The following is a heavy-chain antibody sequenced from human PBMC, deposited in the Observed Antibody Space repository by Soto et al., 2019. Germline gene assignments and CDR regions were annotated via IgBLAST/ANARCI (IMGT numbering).Heavy chain of an antibody. CDR2: INHSGST. J-gene: IGHJ4*02. Sequence: QVQLQQWGAGLLKPSETLSLTFAVYGGSFSGYYWSWIRQPPGKGLEWIGEINHSGSTNYNPSLKSRVTISVDTSKYQFSLKLSSVTAADTAVYYCARGRWYSSSKGLDYWGQGTLVTVSS. CDR3: ARGRWYSSSKGLDY. V-gene: IGHV4-34*01. CDR1: GGSFSGYY. D-gene: IGHD6-6*01.